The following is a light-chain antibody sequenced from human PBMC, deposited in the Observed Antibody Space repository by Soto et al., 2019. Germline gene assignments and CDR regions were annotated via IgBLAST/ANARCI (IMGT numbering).Light chain of an antibody. Sequence: QSVLTQPASVSGSPGQSITISCTGTSSDVGGYNYVSWYQQYPGKAPKLMIYDVSSRPSGVSNRFSGSKSANTASLTISGLQAEDEADYYCSSYTSSSTPYVFGTGTKVTVL. CDR1: SSDVGGYNY. V-gene: IGLV2-14*01. J-gene: IGLJ1*01. CDR3: SSYTSSSTPYV. CDR2: DVS.